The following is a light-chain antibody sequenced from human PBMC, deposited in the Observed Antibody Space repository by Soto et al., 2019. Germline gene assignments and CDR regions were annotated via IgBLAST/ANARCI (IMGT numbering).Light chain of an antibody. CDR1: SSNIGNNA. CDR2: YDD. CDR3: AAWDDSLNFYV. Sequence: QSVLTQPPSVSEAPRQRVTISCSGSSSNIGNNAVSWYQQIPGTAPKLLIYYDDRLPSGVSDRFSGSQSGTSASLAISGLQSEDDADYYCAAWDDSLNFYVFGTGTKVTVL. J-gene: IGLJ1*01. V-gene: IGLV1-36*01.